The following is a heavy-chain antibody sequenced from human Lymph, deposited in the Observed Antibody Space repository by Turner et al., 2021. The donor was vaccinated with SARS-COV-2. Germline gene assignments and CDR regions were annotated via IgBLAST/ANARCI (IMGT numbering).Heavy chain of an antibody. CDR2: FDPEDGET. V-gene: IGHV1-24*01. J-gene: IGHJ4*02. CDR3: ATLKSNWKILTGRYYFDF. Sequence: QVQLVQSGAEVKKLGASFKVSSKVSGDTLTELSIHWVRQAPGKGLEWMGGFDPEDGETIYAQKFQGRVTMTEDTSTDTAYVGLSSLRYEDTAVYYCATLKSNWKILTGRYYFDFWGQGTLVTVSS. D-gene: IGHD1-1*01. CDR1: GDTLTELS.